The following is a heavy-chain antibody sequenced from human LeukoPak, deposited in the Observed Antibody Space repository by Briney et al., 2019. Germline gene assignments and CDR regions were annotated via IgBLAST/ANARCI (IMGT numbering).Heavy chain of an antibody. D-gene: IGHD3-3*01. CDR3: ANSYYNFWSGFAN. CDR2: ISDSSSGI. Sequence: TGGSLRLSCAASGLTFSTQAMSWVRQAPGKGLEWVSSISDSSSGIYYADSVKGRFTISRDNSKSTLFLDMNSLRVEDTAIYYCANSYYNFWSGFANWGQGTLVFVSS. CDR1: GLTFSTQA. J-gene: IGHJ4*02. V-gene: IGHV3-23*01.